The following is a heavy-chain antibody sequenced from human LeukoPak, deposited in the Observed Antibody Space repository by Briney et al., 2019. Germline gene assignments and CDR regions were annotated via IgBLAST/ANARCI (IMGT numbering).Heavy chain of an antibody. D-gene: IGHD3-10*01. J-gene: IGHJ6*02. CDR3: ARVVDHYYGLGSYPLYYYYYGMDV. CDR2: INHSGST. Sequence: KPSETLSLTCAVYGGSFSGYYWSWIRQPPGKGLEWIGEINHSGSTNYNPSLKSRVTISVDTSKNQFSLKLSSVTAADTAVYYCARVVDHYYGLGSYPLYYYYYGMDVWGQGTTVTVSS. V-gene: IGHV4-34*01. CDR1: GGSFSGYY.